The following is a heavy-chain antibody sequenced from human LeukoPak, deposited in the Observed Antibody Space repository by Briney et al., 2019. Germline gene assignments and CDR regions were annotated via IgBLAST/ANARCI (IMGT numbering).Heavy chain of an antibody. J-gene: IGHJ4*02. CDR3: AKDGDYYGSGSYYRY. V-gene: IGHV3-23*01. Sequence: GGSLRLSWAASGFTFSSYAISWVRQAPGNGLEWVSAISASGGSTYYADSVKGRFTISRDNSKNTLYLQMNSLRAEDTAVYYCAKDGDYYGSGSYYRYWGRGTLVTVSS. D-gene: IGHD3-10*01. CDR1: GFTFSSYA. CDR2: ISASGGST.